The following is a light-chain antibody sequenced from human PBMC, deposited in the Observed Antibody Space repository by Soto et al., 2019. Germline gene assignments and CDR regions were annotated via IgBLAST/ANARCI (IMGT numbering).Light chain of an antibody. J-gene: IGLJ3*02. CDR1: SSNIGTGYD. V-gene: IGLV1-40*01. Sequence: QSVLTQPPSVSGAPGQRVTISCTGSSSNIGTGYDVHWYQQLPRTAPKLLIYGNSNRPSGVTDRFSGSESGTSASLAITGCQAEDEADYYCQSYDSSLSGSVFGGGTKLTVL. CDR3: QSYDSSLSGSV. CDR2: GNS.